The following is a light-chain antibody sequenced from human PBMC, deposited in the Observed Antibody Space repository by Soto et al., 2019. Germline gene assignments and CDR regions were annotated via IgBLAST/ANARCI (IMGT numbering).Light chain of an antibody. CDR3: QQYGRSPPFT. CDR1: QSVSSSY. CDR2: GAS. J-gene: IGKJ2*01. V-gene: IGKV3-20*01. Sequence: ELVLTQSPGTLSLSPGERATLSCRASQSVSSSYLAWYQQKPGQAPRLLIYGASNRATGIPDRFSGSGSGTDFTLTISRLETEDFAVYFCQQYGRSPPFTFGQGTKVEIK.